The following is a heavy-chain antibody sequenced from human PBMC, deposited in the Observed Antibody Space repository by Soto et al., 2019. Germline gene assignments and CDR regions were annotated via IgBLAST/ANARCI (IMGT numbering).Heavy chain of an antibody. CDR3: AREYYGSNGVDV. V-gene: IGHV3-33*01. Sequence: QVQLVESGGGVVQPGRSLRLSCATSGFTFSSYGMHWVRQAPGKGLEWVAAIWYDGSNKNYGDSVKGRFTISRDNTKNTLYLKMNSLRAEDTAVYYCAREYYGSNGVDVWGQGTTVTVSS. D-gene: IGHD3-10*01. CDR1: GFTFSSYG. J-gene: IGHJ6*02. CDR2: IWYDGSNK.